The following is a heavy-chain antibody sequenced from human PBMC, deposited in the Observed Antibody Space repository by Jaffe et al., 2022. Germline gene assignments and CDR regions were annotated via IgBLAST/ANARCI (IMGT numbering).Heavy chain of an antibody. CDR1: GGSISSYY. Sequence: QVQLQESGPGLVKPSETLSLTCTVSGGSISSYYWSWIRQPPGKGLEWIGYIYYSGSTNYNPSLKSRVTISVDTSKNQFSLKLSSVTAADTAVYYCARDATGPLAYYFDYWGQGTLVTVSS. CDR2: IYYSGST. CDR3: ARDATGPLAYYFDY. D-gene: IGHD3-9*01. V-gene: IGHV4-59*01. J-gene: IGHJ4*02.